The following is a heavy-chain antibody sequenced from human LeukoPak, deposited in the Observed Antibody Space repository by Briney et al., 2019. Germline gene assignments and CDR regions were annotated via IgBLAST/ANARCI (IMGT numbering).Heavy chain of an antibody. CDR1: GGSISSSSYY. V-gene: IGHV4-39*07. CDR2: IYYSGST. CDR3: ARDGYDFWSGYHNWFDP. D-gene: IGHD3-3*01. J-gene: IGHJ5*02. Sequence: SETLSVTCTVSGGSISSSSYYWGWIRQPPGKGLEWIGSIYYSGSTYYNPSLKSRVTISVDTSKNQFSLKLSPVTAADTAVYYCARDGYDFWSGYHNWFDPWGQGTLVTVSS.